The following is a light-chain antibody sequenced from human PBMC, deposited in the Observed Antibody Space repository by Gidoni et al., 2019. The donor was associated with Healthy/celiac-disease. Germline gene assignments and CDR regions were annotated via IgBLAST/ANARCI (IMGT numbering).Light chain of an antibody. CDR3: QQSYSTTRWT. CDR2: AAS. J-gene: IGKJ2*02. CDR1: KSISSY. Sequence: DIHMTQSPSSLAASVGDRVTIICRSSKSISSYLNGYQQKPGKAPKLLIYAASSLQSGVPSRCCGSGSGTDVTLTISSLQPEDFATYYCQQSYSTTRWTFGQGTKLEIK. V-gene: IGKV1-39*01.